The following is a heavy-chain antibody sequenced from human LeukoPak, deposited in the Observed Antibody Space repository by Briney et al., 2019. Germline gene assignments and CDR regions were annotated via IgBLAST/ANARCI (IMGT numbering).Heavy chain of an antibody. CDR2: ISYDGSNK. Sequence: AGGSLRLSCAASGFTFSSYGMHWVRQAPGKGLEWVAVISYDGSNKYYADSVKGRFTISRDNSKNTLYLQMNSLRAEDTAVYYCAKELGYTNYYYYGMDVWGQGTTVTVSS. J-gene: IGHJ6*02. CDR1: GFTFSSYG. D-gene: IGHD3-16*02. CDR3: AKELGYTNYYYYGMDV. V-gene: IGHV3-30*18.